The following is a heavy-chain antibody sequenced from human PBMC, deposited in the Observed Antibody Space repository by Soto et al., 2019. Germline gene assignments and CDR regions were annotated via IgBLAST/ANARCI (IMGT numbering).Heavy chain of an antibody. V-gene: IGHV3-21*01. CDR1: GFTFSSYS. CDR2: ISSSSIYI. Sequence: PGGSLRLSGAACGFTFSSYSMNWVRQAPWKGLEWVSSISSSSIYIYYADSVKGRFTISRDNAKNSLYLQMNSLRAEDTAVYYCARESSLTLVLAGLLDYWGRGTQVAVSS. CDR3: ARESSLTLVLAGLLDY. J-gene: IGHJ4*02. D-gene: IGHD3-10*01.